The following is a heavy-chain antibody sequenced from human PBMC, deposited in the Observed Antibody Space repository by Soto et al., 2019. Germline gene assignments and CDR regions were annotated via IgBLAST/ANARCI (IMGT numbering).Heavy chain of an antibody. CDR1: GYTLTELS. CDR3: ARSYVQSRPIDY. CDR2: FDPEDGET. V-gene: IGHV1-24*01. J-gene: IGHJ4*02. D-gene: IGHD3-10*02. Sequence: VSVKVSCKVSGYTLTELSMHWVRQAPGKGLEWMGGFDPEDGETIYAQKFQGRVTMTEDTSTDTAYMELSSLRSEDTAVYYCARSYVQSRPIDYWGQGTLVTVSS.